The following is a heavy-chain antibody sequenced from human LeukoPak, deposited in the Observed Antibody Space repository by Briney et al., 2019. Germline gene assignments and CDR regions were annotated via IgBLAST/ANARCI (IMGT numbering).Heavy chain of an antibody. Sequence: ASVTVSCKASGGTFINYPITWVRQAPGQGLEWMGRIIPLLGVPNYAQNFQGRVTITADKSTSTAYMELSSLKSQDTAMYFCARERGDLTTVTNFDLWGQGTLVTVSS. CDR1: GGTFINYP. D-gene: IGHD4-17*01. J-gene: IGHJ4*02. CDR2: IIPLLGVP. CDR3: ARERGDLTTVTNFDL. V-gene: IGHV1-69*04.